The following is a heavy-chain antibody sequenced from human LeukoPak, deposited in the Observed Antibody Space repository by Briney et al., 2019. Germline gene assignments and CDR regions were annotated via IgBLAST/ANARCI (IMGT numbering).Heavy chain of an antibody. CDR3: ARDHDYGDYEPIFHY. CDR2: ISYDGSNK. CDR1: GFTFSSYA. D-gene: IGHD4-17*01. J-gene: IGHJ4*02. V-gene: IGHV3-30*04. Sequence: GGSLRLSCAASGFTFSSYAMHWVRQAPVKRLEWVAVISYDGSNKYYADSVKGRFTISRDNSKNTLYPQMNSLRAEDTAVYYCARDHDYGDYEPIFHYWGQGTLVTVSS.